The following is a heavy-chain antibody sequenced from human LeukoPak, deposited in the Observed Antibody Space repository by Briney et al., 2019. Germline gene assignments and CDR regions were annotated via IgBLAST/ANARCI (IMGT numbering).Heavy chain of an antibody. CDR1: GFTFIIYA. CDR2: ISRSGGST. V-gene: IGHV3-23*01. J-gene: IGHJ4*02. Sequence: GGSERLSCAPSGFTFIIYAMRWARQAPGEGLEWDASISRSGGSTHYADSGTGRFPISRDNSKNSLYLQTNGRRAEDTAVFYCAKDGPPWAVVVPAAMYVAYFDYWGQGTLVSVSS. CDR3: AKDGPPWAVVVPAAMYVAYFDY. D-gene: IGHD2-2*01.